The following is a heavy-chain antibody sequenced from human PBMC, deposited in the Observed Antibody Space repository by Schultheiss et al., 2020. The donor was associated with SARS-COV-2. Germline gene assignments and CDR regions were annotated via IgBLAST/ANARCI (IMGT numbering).Heavy chain of an antibody. CDR3: ARHGSAYSFNI. CDR1: GGSFSGYY. V-gene: IGHV4-34*01. Sequence: SETLSLTCAVYGGSFSGYYWSWIRQPPGKGLEWIGYIYYSGSTYYNPSLKSRVTISVDTSKNQFSLKLSSVTAADTAVYYCARHGSAYSFNIWGQGTMVTVSS. J-gene: IGHJ3*02. D-gene: IGHD3-22*01. CDR2: IYYSGST.